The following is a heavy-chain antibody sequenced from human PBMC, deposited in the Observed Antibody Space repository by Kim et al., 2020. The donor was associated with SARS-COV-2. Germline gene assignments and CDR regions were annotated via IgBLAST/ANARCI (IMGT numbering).Heavy chain of an antibody. Sequence: DDSVEGRFTISRDNAKNSLYLQLNSLRAEDTAVYYCARVEDMIVVVLDYWGQGTLVTVSS. V-gene: IGHV3-11*01. D-gene: IGHD3-22*01. J-gene: IGHJ4*02. CDR3: ARVEDMIVVVLDY.